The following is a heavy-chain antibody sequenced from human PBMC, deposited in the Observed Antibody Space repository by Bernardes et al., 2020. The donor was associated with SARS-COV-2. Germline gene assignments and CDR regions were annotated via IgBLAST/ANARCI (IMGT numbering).Heavy chain of an antibody. Sequence: SETLSLTCAVYGGSFSGYYWSWIRQPPGKGLEWIGEINHSGSTNYNPSLKSRVTISVDTSKNQFSLKLSSVTAADTAVYYCARVAGHYYGSGSYYYGMDVGGQGTTVTVSS. V-gene: IGHV4-34*01. CDR3: ARVAGHYYGSGSYYYGMDV. J-gene: IGHJ6*02. D-gene: IGHD3-10*01. CDR2: INHSGST. CDR1: GGSFSGYY.